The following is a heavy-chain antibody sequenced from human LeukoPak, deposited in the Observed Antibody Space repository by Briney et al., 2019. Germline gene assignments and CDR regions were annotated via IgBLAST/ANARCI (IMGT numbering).Heavy chain of an antibody. J-gene: IGHJ6*03. D-gene: IGHD6-6*01. Sequence: SETLSLTCAVYGGSFSGYYWSWIRQPPGKGLEWIGGINHSGSTNYNPSLKSRVTISVDTSKNQFSLKLSSVTAADTAVYYCARVAARLGYMDVWGKGTTVTVSS. CDR3: ARVAARLGYMDV. CDR2: INHSGST. V-gene: IGHV4-34*01. CDR1: GGSFSGYY.